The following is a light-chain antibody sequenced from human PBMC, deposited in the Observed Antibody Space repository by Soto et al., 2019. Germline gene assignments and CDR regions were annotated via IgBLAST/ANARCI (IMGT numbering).Light chain of an antibody. Sequence: ELVLTQSPGTLSLSPGESATLSCRASQSVSSNYLAWYQQKPGQAPRLLLYGASSRATGIPARFSGSGSGTDFTLTISSLEPDDFGVYYCQQRYNWPPLTFGGGTKVDIK. V-gene: IGKV3D-20*02. CDR3: QQRYNWPPLT. CDR2: GAS. J-gene: IGKJ4*01. CDR1: QSVSSNY.